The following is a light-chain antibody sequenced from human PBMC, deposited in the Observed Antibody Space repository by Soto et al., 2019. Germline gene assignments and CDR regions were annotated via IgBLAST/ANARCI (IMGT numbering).Light chain of an antibody. CDR3: SSYTSSSTPYV. CDR2: DVS. J-gene: IGLJ1*01. CDR1: SSDVGGYNY. Sequence: LTQPASVSGSPGQSITISCTGTSSDVGGYNYVSWYQQHPGKVPKLMIYDVSNRPSGVSNRFSGSKSGNTASLTISGLQAEDEADYYCSSYTSSSTPYVFGTGTKVTVL. V-gene: IGLV2-14*01.